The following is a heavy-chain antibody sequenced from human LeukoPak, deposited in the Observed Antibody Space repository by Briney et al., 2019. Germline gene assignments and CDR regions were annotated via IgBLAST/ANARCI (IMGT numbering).Heavy chain of an antibody. V-gene: IGHV3-21*01. CDR3: VRDFLGESGAGGP. D-gene: IGHD3-10*01. J-gene: IGHJ5*02. CDR2: ISPSASST. CDR1: GFTFSSYT. Sequence: GGSLRLSCAGSGFTFSSYTMNWIRQAPGKGLEWASSISPSASSTRRADSVKGRFTISRDNARNSVHLQMTNLRVDDTAVYYCVRDFLGESGAGGPWGQGILVTVSS.